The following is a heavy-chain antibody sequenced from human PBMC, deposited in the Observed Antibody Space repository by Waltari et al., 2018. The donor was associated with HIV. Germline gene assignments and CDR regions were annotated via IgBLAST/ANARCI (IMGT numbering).Heavy chain of an antibody. Sequence: QVQLVQSGAEVKEPGASLKVSCKTSGYTFTKYAMHWVRQAPGQRLEWMGWINAGNGNRKYSQKFQGRVTITRDTSASTAYMELSSLRSEDTAVYYCARYSSGWYSLGLDYWGQGTLVTVSS. D-gene: IGHD6-19*01. J-gene: IGHJ4*02. CDR2: INAGNGNR. CDR3: ARYSSGWYSLGLDY. CDR1: GYTFTKYA. V-gene: IGHV1-3*01.